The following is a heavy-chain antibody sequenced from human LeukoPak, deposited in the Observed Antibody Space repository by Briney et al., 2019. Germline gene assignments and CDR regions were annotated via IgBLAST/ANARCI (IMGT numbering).Heavy chain of an antibody. J-gene: IGHJ4*02. V-gene: IGHV2-5*02. CDR1: GFSLSTSGVG. D-gene: IGHD3-22*01. CDR2: IYWDDDK. CDR3: AHSPYYYDTSAYYSRFDY. Sequence: SGPTLVKPTQTLTLTCTFSGFSLSTSGVGVGWIRQPPGKALEWLALIYWDDDKRYSPSLKSSLTITKDTSKNQVVLTMTNVDPVDTATYYCAHSPYYYDTSAYYSRFDYWGQGTLVTVSS.